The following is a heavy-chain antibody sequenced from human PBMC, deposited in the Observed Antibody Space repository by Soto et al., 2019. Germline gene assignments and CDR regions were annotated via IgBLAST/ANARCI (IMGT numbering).Heavy chain of an antibody. J-gene: IGHJ4*02. CDR2: IYPGDSDT. CDR1: GYSFTSHW. CDR3: ARLRFGCTTGICFEY. V-gene: IGHV5-51*01. D-gene: IGHD2-8*01. Sequence: PGESLKISCKGSGYSFTSHWIGWVRQMPGKGLEWMGIIYPGDSDTRYSPSFQGQVTISADKSINTAYLQWSSLKASDTAMYYCARLRFGCTTGICFEYWGQGPLVTVSS.